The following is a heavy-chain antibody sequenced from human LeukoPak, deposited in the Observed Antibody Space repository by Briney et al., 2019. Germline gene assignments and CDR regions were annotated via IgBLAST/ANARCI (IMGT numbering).Heavy chain of an antibody. CDR1: AGTFSHWA. Sequence: SVKDSCMASAGTFSHWAMHWVRQAAGPRREWVGRIIPALGVANYAQKFQGRVTIAADKSTNTSTMELSSLISEYTAVYYWARDRYNWNENWFDPWGQGTLVAVSS. CDR2: IIPALGVA. CDR3: ARDRYNWNENWFDP. D-gene: IGHD1-1*01. J-gene: IGHJ5*02. V-gene: IGHV1-69*04.